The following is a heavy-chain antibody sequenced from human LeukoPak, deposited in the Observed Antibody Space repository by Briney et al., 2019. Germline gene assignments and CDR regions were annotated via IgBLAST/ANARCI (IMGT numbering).Heavy chain of an antibody. CDR2: ISSNGGNT. J-gene: IGHJ4*02. CDR3: AKGGLLLRPVCYFDY. D-gene: IGHD3-22*01. V-gene: IGHV3-64*01. CDR1: GFTFSTYV. Sequence: GGSLRLSCAASGFTFSTYVMHWVRQAPGKGLEYVSAISSNGGNTYYANSVKGRFTISRDNSKNTLYLQMNSLRAEDTAVYYCAKGGLLLRPVCYFDYWGQGTLVTVSS.